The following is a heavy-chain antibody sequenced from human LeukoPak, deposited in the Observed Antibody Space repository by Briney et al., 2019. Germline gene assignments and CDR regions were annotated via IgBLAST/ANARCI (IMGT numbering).Heavy chain of an antibody. CDR1: GFTFSSYE. V-gene: IGHV4-59*12. D-gene: IGHD2-21*02. CDR3: ARVPLSTAYLHYYSMDV. J-gene: IGHJ6*03. CDR2: IYYSGRS. Sequence: GSLRLSCAASGFTFSSYEMNWVRQAPGKGLEWIGSIYYSGRSYYKVSLKSRVIISLDTPNNQFSLKVSSVTAADTALYYCARVPLSTAYLHYYSMDVWGKGTTATVSS.